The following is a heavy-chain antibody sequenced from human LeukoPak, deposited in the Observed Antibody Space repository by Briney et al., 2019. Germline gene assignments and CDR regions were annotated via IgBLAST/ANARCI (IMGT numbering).Heavy chain of an antibody. D-gene: IGHD2-2*01. CDR3: ARVRDYCTSTSCPPAYYGMDV. CDR1: GYTFNSYG. J-gene: IGHJ6*04. CDR2: ISGYNGNT. V-gene: IGHV1-18*01. Sequence: GASVKVSCKASGYTFNSYGISWVRQAPGQGLEWMGWISGYNGNTNYGQKLQGRVTMTRDTSTSTAYMEVRSLRPDDTAVYYCARVRDYCTSTSCPPAYYGMDVWGKGTTVTVSS.